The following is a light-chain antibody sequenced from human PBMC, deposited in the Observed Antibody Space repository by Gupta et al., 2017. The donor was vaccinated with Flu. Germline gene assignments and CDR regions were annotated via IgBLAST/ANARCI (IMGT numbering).Light chain of an antibody. Sequence: ATLSVSPGERATLSCRASQSVSSNLAWYQQKPGQAPRLLIYGAFTRATGIPVRFSGSGSGTEFTLTISSLQSEDFAVYYCQQYNNWPPITFGPGTKVDLK. J-gene: IGKJ3*01. CDR3: QQYNNWPPIT. V-gene: IGKV3-15*01. CDR2: GAF. CDR1: QSVSSN.